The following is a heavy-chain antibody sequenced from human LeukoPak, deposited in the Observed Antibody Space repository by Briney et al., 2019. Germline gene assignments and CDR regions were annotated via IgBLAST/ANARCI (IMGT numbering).Heavy chain of an antibody. CDR1: GGTFSSYA. CDR3: ARAIAAAGYFDY. V-gene: IGHV1-69*05. Sequence: SVKVSCKAPGGTFSSYAISWVRQAPGQGLEWMGRIIPIFGTANYAQKFQGRVTITTDESTSTAYMELSSLRSEDTAVYYCARAIAAAGYFDYWGQGTLVTVSS. D-gene: IGHD6-13*01. J-gene: IGHJ4*02. CDR2: IIPIFGTA.